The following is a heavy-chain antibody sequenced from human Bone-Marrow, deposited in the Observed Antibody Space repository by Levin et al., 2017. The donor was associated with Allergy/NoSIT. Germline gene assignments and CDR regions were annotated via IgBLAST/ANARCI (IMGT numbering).Heavy chain of an antibody. CDR3: VRGSEVGYPWFDS. D-gene: IGHD5-18*01. CDR2: IYYSGTS. V-gene: IGHV4-39*01. CDR1: GDSIRSTSYY. J-gene: IGHJ5*01. Sequence: TGGSLRLSCTVSGDSIRSTSYYWGWIRQPPGKGLEWIGSIYYSGTSYYNPSLKSRVTLSVDMSRNEFSLKVRSVTAADTAVYSCVRGSEVGYPWFDSWGQGTLVTVSA.